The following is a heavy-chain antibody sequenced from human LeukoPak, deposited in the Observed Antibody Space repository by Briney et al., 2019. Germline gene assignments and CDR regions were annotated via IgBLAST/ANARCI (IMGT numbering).Heavy chain of an antibody. CDR2: IIPILGIA. V-gene: IGHV1-69*04. D-gene: IGHD3-10*01. CDR3: ARSPRITMVQGVIITNSYFDY. J-gene: IGHJ4*02. Sequence: SVKVSCKASGGTFSSYAISWVRQAPGQGLEWMGRIIPILGIANYAQKFQGRVTITADKSTSTAYMELSSLRSEDTAVYYCARSPRITMVQGVIITNSYFDYWGQGTLVTVSS. CDR1: GGTFSSYA.